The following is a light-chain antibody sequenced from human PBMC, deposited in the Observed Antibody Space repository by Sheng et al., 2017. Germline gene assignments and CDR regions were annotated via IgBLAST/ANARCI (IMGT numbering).Light chain of an antibody. CDR1: QSISSW. Sequence: DIQMTQSPSTLSASVGDRVTITCRASQSISSWLAWYQLKPGKAPKLLIYKASSLESGVPSRFSGSGSGTEFTLSISSLQPDDFATYYCQQYSDYPYTFGQGTKLEIK. V-gene: IGKV1-5*03. J-gene: IGKJ2*01. CDR2: KAS. CDR3: QQYSDYPYT.